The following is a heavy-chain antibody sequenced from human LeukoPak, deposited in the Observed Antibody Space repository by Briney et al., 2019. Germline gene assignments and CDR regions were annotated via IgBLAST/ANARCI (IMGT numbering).Heavy chain of an antibody. J-gene: IGHJ5*02. CDR2: INPNNGDT. V-gene: IGHV1-2*02. Sequence: EASVKISCKASGYTFTAYYMHWVRQAPGQGLELMGWINPNNGDTNYAQKFQGRVTMTRDTSISTAYIELSRLRSHDTAVYYRARRDYDFSSGYSGWFDPWGQGTLVTVSS. D-gene: IGHD3-3*01. CDR1: GYTFTAYY. CDR3: ARRDYDFSSGYSGWFDP.